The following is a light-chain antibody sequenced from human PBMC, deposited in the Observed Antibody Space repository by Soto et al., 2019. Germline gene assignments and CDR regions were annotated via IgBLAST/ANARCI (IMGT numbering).Light chain of an antibody. CDR2: AAS. J-gene: IGKJ1*01. V-gene: IGKV3-15*01. CDR1: QSVSSG. Sequence: EIVMTQSPATLSVSPGERATLSCRAGQSVSSGLAWYQQKPGRTPRLLIYAASTRATGIPARFSGSGSGTDFTLTISRLEPEDFAVYYCQQYGSSGTFGQGTKVDIK. CDR3: QQYGSSGT.